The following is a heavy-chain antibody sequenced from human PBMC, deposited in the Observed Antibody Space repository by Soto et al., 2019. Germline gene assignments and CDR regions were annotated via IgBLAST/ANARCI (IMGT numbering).Heavy chain of an antibody. J-gene: IGHJ5*02. CDR3: AGLGMVAAHREFDP. CDR2: IYQSGSP. Sequence: PSETLSLTCSVSGGSITFNEYWGWIRQPPGKGLEWIGSIYQSGSPNYNPSLRSRVTISVDKSKSQFFLKLSSVTAADTAIYYCAGLGMVAAHREFDPWGQGTLVTVSS. V-gene: IGHV4-39*07. D-gene: IGHD2-15*01. CDR1: GGSITFNEY.